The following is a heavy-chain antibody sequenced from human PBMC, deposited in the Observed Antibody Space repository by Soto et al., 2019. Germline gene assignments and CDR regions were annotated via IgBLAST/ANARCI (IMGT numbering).Heavy chain of an antibody. J-gene: IGHJ4*02. CDR2: ISGSGGST. Sequence: EVQLLESGGGLVQPGGSLRLSCAASGFTFSSYAMSWVRQAPGKGLEWVSAISGSGGSTYYADSVKGRFTISRGNSKNTLYLQMNSLRAEDTAVYYCAKGTAYFSALSRSDYWGQGTLVTVSS. CDR1: GFTFSSYA. V-gene: IGHV3-23*01. CDR3: AKGTAYFSALSRSDY. D-gene: IGHD3-9*01.